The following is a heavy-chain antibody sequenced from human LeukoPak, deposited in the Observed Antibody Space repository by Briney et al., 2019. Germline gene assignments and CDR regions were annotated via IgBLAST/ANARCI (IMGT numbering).Heavy chain of an antibody. Sequence: SETLSLTCTVSGGSISSSSYYWGWVRQPPGKGLEWTGSIYYSGSTYYSPSLKSRVTISVDTSKNQFSLKLSSVTAADTAVYYCARCTVATIQNWGQGTLVTVSS. V-gene: IGHV4-39*07. CDR2: IYYSGST. D-gene: IGHD5-12*01. CDR1: GGSISSSSYY. CDR3: ARCTVATIQN. J-gene: IGHJ4*02.